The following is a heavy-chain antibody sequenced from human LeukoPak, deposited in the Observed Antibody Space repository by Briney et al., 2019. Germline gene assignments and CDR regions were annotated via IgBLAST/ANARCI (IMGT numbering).Heavy chain of an antibody. Sequence: GESLRLSCAAYEFTFTAYAMSWIRQAPGKGLEWVSTIGASGDNTNYADSVKGRFTISRDNSKNTRDLQMNSLRAEDTALYYCARVEGYGDYPIDYWGQGNLVTVSS. J-gene: IGHJ4*02. CDR2: IGASGDNT. CDR3: ARVEGYGDYPIDY. V-gene: IGHV3-23*01. D-gene: IGHD4-17*01. CDR1: EFTFTAYA.